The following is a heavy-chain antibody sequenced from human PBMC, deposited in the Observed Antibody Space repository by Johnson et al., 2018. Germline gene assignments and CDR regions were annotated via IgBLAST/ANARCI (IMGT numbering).Heavy chain of an antibody. CDR2: IWSDGSNN. Sequence: QVQLQESGGGVVQPGRSLRLSCAASGFTFSSYGMHWVRQAPGKGLEWVAVIWSDGSNNYYADSVKGRFTISRDNSKNTLSRQMNSLRAEDTAVDSCARDRGPGERSAFDIWGQGTMVIVSS. V-gene: IGHV3-33*01. CDR1: GFTFSSYG. CDR3: ARDRGPGERSAFDI. J-gene: IGHJ3*02. D-gene: IGHD4-17*01.